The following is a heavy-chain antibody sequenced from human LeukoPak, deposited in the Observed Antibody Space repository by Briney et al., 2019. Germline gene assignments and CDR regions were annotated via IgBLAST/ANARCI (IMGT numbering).Heavy chain of an antibody. D-gene: IGHD3-10*01. Sequence: GGSLRLSCAASGFTFSSYSMNWVRQAPGKGLEWVSYISSSGSTIYYADSVKGRFTISRDNAKNSLYLQMNSLRAEDTAVYYCARYPSARRKGFGGKPGPFDYWGQGTLVTVSS. V-gene: IGHV3-48*04. CDR2: ISSSGSTI. J-gene: IGHJ4*02. CDR1: GFTFSSYS. CDR3: ARYPSARRKGFGGKPGPFDY.